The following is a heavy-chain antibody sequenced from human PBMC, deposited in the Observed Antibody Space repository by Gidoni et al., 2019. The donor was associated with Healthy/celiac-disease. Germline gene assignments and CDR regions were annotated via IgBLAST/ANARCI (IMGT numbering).Heavy chain of an antibody. J-gene: IGHJ1*01. D-gene: IGHD3-22*01. V-gene: IGHV3-23*01. Sequence: GRFTISRDNSKNTLYLQMNSLRAEDTAVYYCAKDRGNSSGYDFQHWGQGTLVTVSS. CDR3: AKDRGNSSGYDFQH.